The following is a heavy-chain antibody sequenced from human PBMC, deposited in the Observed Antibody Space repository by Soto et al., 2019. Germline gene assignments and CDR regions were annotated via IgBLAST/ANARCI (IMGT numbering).Heavy chain of an antibody. CDR3: ARGPTVGDI. Sequence: QVQLVQSGGEVKKPGASVKVSCKASGYTFNSYGISWVRQAPGQGLEWMGWIRVKNGNTNYAQNFQGRFTMTTDTSTSTAYMELMSLRSDDTAVYYCARGPTVGDIWGQGTMVTVSS. V-gene: IGHV1-18*01. CDR2: IRVKNGNT. D-gene: IGHD2-21*02. CDR1: GYTFNSYG. J-gene: IGHJ3*02.